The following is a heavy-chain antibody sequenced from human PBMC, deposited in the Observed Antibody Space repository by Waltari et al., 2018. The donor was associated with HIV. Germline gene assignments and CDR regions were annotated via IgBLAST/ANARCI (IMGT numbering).Heavy chain of an antibody. CDR1: GFSFSISGVG. D-gene: IGHD3-16*02. V-gene: IGHV2-5*01. CDR3: VLSGYDYIWGNYRYQHDAFDM. Sequence: QITLKESGPTLVKPTQTLTPTCAFSGFSFSISGVGVGWIREPPGKALEWLAIIYWNDDKEYSPSLKSRLTITKETSKNQVVLTVTNMDPVDTATYYCVLSGYDYIWGNYRYQHDAFDMWGQGTMVSVSS. CDR2: IYWNDDK. J-gene: IGHJ3*02.